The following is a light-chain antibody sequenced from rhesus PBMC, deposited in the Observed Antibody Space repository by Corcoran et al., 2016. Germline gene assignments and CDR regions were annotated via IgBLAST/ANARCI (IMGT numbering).Light chain of an antibody. Sequence: DIQMTQSPSSLSASVGDRVTITCRASQGITNDLAWYQQNPGETPKLLIYEASSLQSGIPSRFSGSGSGTDCTLTISSLQPEDFATYYCQHYYSTPPTFGQGTKVEIK. V-gene: IGKV1-25*01. CDR2: EAS. CDR3: QHYYSTPPT. J-gene: IGKJ1*01. CDR1: QGITND.